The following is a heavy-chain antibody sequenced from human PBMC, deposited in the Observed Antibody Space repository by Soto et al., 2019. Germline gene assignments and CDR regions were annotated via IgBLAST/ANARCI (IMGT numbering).Heavy chain of an antibody. CDR2: ISGSGGST. V-gene: IGHV3-23*01. D-gene: IGHD2-2*03. CDR1: GFTFSSYA. Sequence: PGGSLRLSCAASGFTFSSYAMSWVRQAPGKGLEWVSAISGSGGSTYYADSVKGRFTISRDNSKNTLYLQMNSLRAADTAVYYCARGLGIVVVPAIPYYFDYWGQGTLVTVSS. J-gene: IGHJ4*02. CDR3: ARGLGIVVVPAIPYYFDY.